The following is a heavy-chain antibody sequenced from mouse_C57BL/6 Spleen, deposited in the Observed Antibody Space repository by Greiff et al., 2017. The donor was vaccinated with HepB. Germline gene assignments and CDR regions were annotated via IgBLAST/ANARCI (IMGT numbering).Heavy chain of an antibody. V-gene: IGHV1-39*01. Sequence: EVKLQQSGPELVKPGASVKISCKASGYSFTDYNMNWVKQSNGKSLEWIGVINPNYGTTSYNQKFKGKATLTVDQSSSTAYMQLNSLTSEDSAVYYCAREKAYGSHYAMDYWGQGTSVTVSS. D-gene: IGHD1-1*01. CDR1: GYSFTDYN. CDR3: AREKAYGSHYAMDY. J-gene: IGHJ4*01. CDR2: INPNYGTT.